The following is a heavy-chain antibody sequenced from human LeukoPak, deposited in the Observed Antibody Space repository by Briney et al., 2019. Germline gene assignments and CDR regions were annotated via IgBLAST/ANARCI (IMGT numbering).Heavy chain of an antibody. D-gene: IGHD2-8*02. J-gene: IGHJ4*02. CDR1: GFTFSSYG. CDR2: IWDDGSKK. CDR3: ARYNTGSVDY. V-gene: IGHV3-33*01. Sequence: PGRSLRLSCAASGFTFSSYGMHWFRQAPGKGLEWVAVIWDDGSKKYYADSVKGRFTISRDNSKNTLYLQMDSLRAEDTAVYYCARYNTGSVDYWGQGTLVTVSS.